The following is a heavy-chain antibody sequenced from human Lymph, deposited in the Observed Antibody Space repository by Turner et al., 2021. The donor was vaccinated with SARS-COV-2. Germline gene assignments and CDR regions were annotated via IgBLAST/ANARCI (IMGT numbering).Heavy chain of an antibody. CDR3: ARREWGGSLGHIDY. CDR2: IDPGDSDT. V-gene: IGHV5-51*01. J-gene: IGHJ4*02. Sequence: EVQLVQSGAEVKTPGESLKISCKGSGYTFTSYWIGWCRQMPGGGLEWMGIIDPGDSDTRYSPSVQGQVTISADKSISTAYLQWSSLKASDTAMYYCARREWGGSLGHIDYWGQGTLVTVSS. D-gene: IGHD3-3*01. CDR1: GYTFTSYW.